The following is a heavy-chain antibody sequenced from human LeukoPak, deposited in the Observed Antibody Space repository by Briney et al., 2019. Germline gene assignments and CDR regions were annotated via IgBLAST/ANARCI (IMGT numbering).Heavy chain of an antibody. CDR1: GFTFSSYW. CDR2: INSDGSST. D-gene: IGHD4-17*01. Sequence: PGGSLRPSCAASGFTFSSYWMHWVRQAPGKGLVWVSRINSDGSSTSYADSVKGRFTISRDNAKNTLYLQMNSLRAEDTAVYYCARGDYALGGDAMDVWGQGTTVTVSS. CDR3: ARGDYALGGDAMDV. J-gene: IGHJ6*02. V-gene: IGHV3-74*01.